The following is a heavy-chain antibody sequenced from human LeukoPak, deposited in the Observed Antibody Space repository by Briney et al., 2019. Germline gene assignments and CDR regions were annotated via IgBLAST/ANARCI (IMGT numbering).Heavy chain of an antibody. D-gene: IGHD5-18*01. CDR3: AKGYSYGKREYYFDY. CDR2: ISVSGGST. CDR1: GFTSSNYC. J-gene: IGHJ4*02. Sequence: GGPLRLSCAASGFTSSNYCMNWVRQAPGEGVEWVSGISVSGGSTHYADSVKGRFTISRDNSKNTLYLQMNSLRAEDTAVYYCAKGYSYGKREYYFDYWGQGTLVTVSS. V-gene: IGHV3-23*01.